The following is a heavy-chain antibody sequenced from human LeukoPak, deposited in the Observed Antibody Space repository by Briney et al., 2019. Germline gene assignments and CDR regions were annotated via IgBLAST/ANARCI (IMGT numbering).Heavy chain of an antibody. Sequence: GGSLRLSCAASGFTVSSNYMSWVRQAPGKGLEWVSLISGSGGSTYYADSVKGRFTISRDNSKNTLYLQMNSLRAEDTAVYYCARAYPRFSSSAFDLWGRGTLVTVSS. CDR3: ARAYPRFSSSAFDL. CDR1: GFTVSSNY. D-gene: IGHD6-13*01. V-gene: IGHV3-23*01. CDR2: ISGSGGST. J-gene: IGHJ2*01.